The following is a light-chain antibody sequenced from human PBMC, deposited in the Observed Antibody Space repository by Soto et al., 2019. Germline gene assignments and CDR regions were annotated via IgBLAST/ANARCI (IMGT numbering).Light chain of an antibody. V-gene: IGLV1-40*01. CDR3: QSYYSTLGGSV. J-gene: IGLJ1*01. CDR1: SANMGAGYD. CDR2: DNS. Sequence: QSVLTQPASVSGAPGQTITISCTGSSANMGAGYDVHWYQQLPGTAPKLIIYDNSNRPSGVPDRFSGSKSGTSASLAITGSQPQAEADYDYQSYYSTLGGSVFGTGTKLTVL.